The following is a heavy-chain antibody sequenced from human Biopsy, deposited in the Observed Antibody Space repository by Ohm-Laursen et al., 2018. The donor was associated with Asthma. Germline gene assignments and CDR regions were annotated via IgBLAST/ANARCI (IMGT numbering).Heavy chain of an antibody. D-gene: IGHD6-19*01. V-gene: IGHV4-30-4*08. Sequence: SQTLSPTCTVSGGSINIGDYYWSWIRQHPVKGLEWIGHIYYSGSTYYNPSLKGGVTISVDTSKNQFSLKLSSVTAADTAVYYCARASVAASSNWFDPWGQGTLVTVSS. CDR3: ARASVAASSNWFDP. CDR2: IYYSGST. CDR1: GGSINIGDYY. J-gene: IGHJ5*02.